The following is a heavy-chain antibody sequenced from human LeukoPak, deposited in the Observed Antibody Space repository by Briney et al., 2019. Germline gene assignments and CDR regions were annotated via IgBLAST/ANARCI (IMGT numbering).Heavy chain of an antibody. J-gene: IGHJ5*02. V-gene: IGHV4-59*08. CDR1: GGSISSYY. CDR2: IYYSGST. D-gene: IGHD5-18*01. Sequence: PSETLSLTCTVSGGSISSYYGSWIRHPPGKGLEWVGYIYYSGSTNTSPSLKSRVTISVDTSKNQFSLKLSSVTAADTAVYYCARQLWSAYYSWFDRGGEGTLVTVSS. CDR3: ARQLWSAYYSWFDR.